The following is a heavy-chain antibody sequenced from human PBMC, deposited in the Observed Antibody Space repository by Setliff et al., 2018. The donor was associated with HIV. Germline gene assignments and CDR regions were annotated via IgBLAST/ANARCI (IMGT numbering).Heavy chain of an antibody. D-gene: IGHD3-22*01. CDR3: ATGWLDSSGQKNFGS. Sequence: PSETLSLTCAVYGESFSRYYFTWIRQAPGRGLEWIGEINHSAFTKYNPSLASRVTMSIDTSKNQFSLKLNSVTAADTAMYYCATGWLDSSGQKNFGSWGQGTLVTVSS. CDR1: GESFSRYY. CDR2: INHSAFT. V-gene: IGHV4-34*01. J-gene: IGHJ5*01.